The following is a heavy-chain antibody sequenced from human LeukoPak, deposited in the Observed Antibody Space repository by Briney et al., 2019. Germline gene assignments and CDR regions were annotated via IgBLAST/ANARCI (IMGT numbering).Heavy chain of an antibody. D-gene: IGHD3-10*01. Sequence: GESLKISCKGSGYSFTSYWIGWVRQMPGKGLGWMGIIYPGDSDTRYSPSFQGQVTISADKSISTAYLQWSSLKASDTAMYYCARQGRYYGSGSYEGFNDYWGQGTLVTVSS. V-gene: IGHV5-51*01. CDR2: IYPGDSDT. CDR1: GYSFTSYW. CDR3: ARQGRYYGSGSYEGFNDY. J-gene: IGHJ4*02.